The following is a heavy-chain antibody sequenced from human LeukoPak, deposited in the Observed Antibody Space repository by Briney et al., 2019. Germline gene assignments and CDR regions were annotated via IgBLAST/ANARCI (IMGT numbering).Heavy chain of an antibody. Sequence: GGSLRLSCAASGFTFSNYGMHWVRQAPGKGLEWVASIRYDGFNKYYADSLKGRFTISRDNSKNTLYLQMNSLRAEDTAVYYCAKDPIYLSRIVGATHLDYWGQGTLVTVSS. J-gene: IGHJ4*02. CDR2: IRYDGFNK. CDR3: AKDPIYLSRIVGATHLDY. CDR1: GFTFSNYG. V-gene: IGHV3-30*02. D-gene: IGHD1-26*01.